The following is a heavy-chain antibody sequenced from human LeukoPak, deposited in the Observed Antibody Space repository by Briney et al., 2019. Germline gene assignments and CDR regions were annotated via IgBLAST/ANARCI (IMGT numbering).Heavy chain of an antibody. CDR2: ISGSGGST. V-gene: IGHV3-23*01. Sequence: LPGGSLRLSCAASGFTFSSYAMSWVRQAPGKGLEWVSAISGSGGSTYYADSVKGRFTISRDNSKNTLYLQMNSLRAEDTAVYYCANIILGELSIISQIDYWGQGTLVTVSS. CDR1: GFTFSSYA. CDR3: ANIILGELSIISQIDY. D-gene: IGHD3-16*02. J-gene: IGHJ4*02.